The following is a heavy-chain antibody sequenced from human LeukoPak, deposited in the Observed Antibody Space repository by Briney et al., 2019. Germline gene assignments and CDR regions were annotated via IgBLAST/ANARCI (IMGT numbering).Heavy chain of an antibody. CDR2: IISSSSYI. J-gene: IGHJ5*02. CDR3: ARQLEYGGNSDWSNWFAP. D-gene: IGHD4-23*01. CDR1: GFTFSSYS. Sequence: GGSLRLSCAASGFTFSSYSMNWVRQAPGKGLEWVSSIISSSSYIYYADSVKGRFTISRDNAKNSLYLQMNSLRAEDTAVYYCARQLEYGGNSDWSNWFAPWGQGTLLTVPS. V-gene: IGHV3-21*01.